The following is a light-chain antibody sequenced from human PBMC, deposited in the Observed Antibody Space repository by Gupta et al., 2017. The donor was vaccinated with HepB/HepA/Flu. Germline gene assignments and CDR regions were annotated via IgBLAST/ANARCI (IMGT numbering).Light chain of an antibody. CDR1: SSNNGNNY. Sequence: QSVLTQPPSVSAAPGQKVTISCSGSSSNNGNNYVSWYQQLPGTAPKLLIYENNKRPSGIPDRFSGSKSGTSATLGIAGLQTGDEAGYYCGTWDSSLRGGVFGGGTKLTVL. CDR3: GTWDSSLRGGV. J-gene: IGLJ3*02. CDR2: ENN. V-gene: IGLV1-51*02.